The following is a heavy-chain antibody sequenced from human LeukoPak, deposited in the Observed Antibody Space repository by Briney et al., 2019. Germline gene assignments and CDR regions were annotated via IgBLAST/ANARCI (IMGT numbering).Heavy chain of an antibody. CDR1: GGSITSYY. V-gene: IGHV4-59*01. CDR2: IYYSGST. CDR3: AAGGSTVVPLY. Sequence: SETLSLTCTVSGGSITSYYWSWSRQYPGKGLEWIGFIYYSGSTNYNPSLKSRVTMSVDTSKNQFSLKLSSVTAADTAVHYCAAGGSTVVPLYWGQGTLVTVSS. J-gene: IGHJ4*02. D-gene: IGHD4-23*01.